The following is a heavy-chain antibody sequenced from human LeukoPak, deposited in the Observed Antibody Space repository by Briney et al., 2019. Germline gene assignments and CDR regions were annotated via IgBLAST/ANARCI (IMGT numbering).Heavy chain of an antibody. V-gene: IGHV3-7*01. J-gene: IGHJ4*02. CDR3: ARDIEAAGLFLDY. CDR1: GFTFSSYW. D-gene: IGHD6-13*01. Sequence: GGSLRLSCAASGFTFSSYWMSWVRQAPGKGLEWVANMKYDGSEKYYADSVKGRFTISRDNAKNSLYLQMNSLRAEDTAVYYCARDIEAAGLFLDYWGQGTLVTVSS. CDR2: MKYDGSEK.